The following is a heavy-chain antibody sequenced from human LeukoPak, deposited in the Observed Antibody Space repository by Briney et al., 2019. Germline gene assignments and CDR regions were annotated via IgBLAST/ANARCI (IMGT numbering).Heavy chain of an antibody. V-gene: IGHV3-74*01. CDR2: INSVGSST. CDR3: VRESSAWELDY. J-gene: IGHJ4*02. D-gene: IGHD6-19*01. CDR1: GFTFRNYC. Sequence: GRSLRLSCAASGFTFRNYCTHGGRQGAGKGLGWTSRINSVGSSTTYAGSVKGGLTISRDNAKNTLYLQMSSLRAEDTAVYYCVRESSAWELDYWGQGNLVTVSS.